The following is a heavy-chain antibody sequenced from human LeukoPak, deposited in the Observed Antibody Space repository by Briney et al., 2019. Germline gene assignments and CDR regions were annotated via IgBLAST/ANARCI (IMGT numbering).Heavy chain of an antibody. J-gene: IGHJ4*02. Sequence: GASVKVSRKASGGVLTTYAISWVRRAPGQGLEWMGRIIPFLGTTNYAQKFQGRVTITADEPTRTAYMELTYVRSDDTAVYYCTVIPNVILFTHYFEYWGQGTLVTVSS. CDR2: IIPFLGTT. D-gene: IGHD4-11*01. CDR3: TVIPNVILFTHYFEY. CDR1: GGVLTTYA. V-gene: IGHV1-69*11.